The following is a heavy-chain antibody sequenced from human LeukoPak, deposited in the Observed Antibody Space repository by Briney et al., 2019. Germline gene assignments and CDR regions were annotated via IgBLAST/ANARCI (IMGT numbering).Heavy chain of an antibody. CDR2: IYPNSGGT. D-gene: IGHD2-2*01. CDR3: ARSNTKGYCSSTSCSRPWFDP. V-gene: IGHV1-2*02. CDR1: GYTFTDYY. J-gene: IGHJ5*02. Sequence: ASVNVSFKASGYTFTDYYMHWVAQAAGQGLEGMGWIYPNSGGTNYAQKFQGRVTMTRDTSISTAYMELSRLRSDDTAVYYCARSNTKGYCSSTSCSRPWFDPWGQGTLVTVSS.